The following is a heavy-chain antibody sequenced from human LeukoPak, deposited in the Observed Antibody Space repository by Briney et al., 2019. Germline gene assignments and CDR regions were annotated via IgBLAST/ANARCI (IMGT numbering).Heavy chain of an antibody. CDR3: ARASGDYISDHFDY. CDR2: IYYSGST. CDR1: GDSINSGDNY. V-gene: IGHV4-30-4*08. D-gene: IGHD4-17*01. J-gene: IGHJ4*02. Sequence: PSETLSPTCTVSGDSINSGDNYWSWIRQPPGKGLEWIGYIYYSGSTYYNPSLKSRVTISVDTSKNQFSLKLNSVTAADTAVYYCARASGDYISDHFDYWGQGTLVTVSS.